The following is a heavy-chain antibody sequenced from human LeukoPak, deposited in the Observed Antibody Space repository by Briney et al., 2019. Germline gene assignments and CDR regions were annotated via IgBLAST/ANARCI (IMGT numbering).Heavy chain of an antibody. J-gene: IGHJ4*02. D-gene: IGHD3-3*01. CDR1: GASYNAYY. CDR3: AVGITILGVAASFDS. V-gene: IGHV4-34*01. Sequence: SETLCLTCAVYGASYNAYYWSWIRQPPGKGLEWIGDIDHRGTATYNPSLKSRLTISADASKNQISLKLNSVTDADTAVYYCAVGITILGVAASFDSWGQGNLVIVSS. CDR2: IDHRGTA.